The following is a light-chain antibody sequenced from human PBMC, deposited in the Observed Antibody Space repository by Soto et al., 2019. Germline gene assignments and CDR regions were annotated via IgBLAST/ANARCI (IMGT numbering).Light chain of an antibody. J-gene: IGKJ4*01. CDR2: GAS. CDR1: QSVRRN. Sequence: EIVMTQSPATLSVSPGERVTLSCRASQSVRRNLAWYQQKPGQVPRVLIYGASTRAIGIPDRFSGSGSGTEFTLTISHQQYDVFLVYYCQPFNLLWRFGGGTKVELK. V-gene: IGKV3-15*01. CDR3: QPFNLLWR.